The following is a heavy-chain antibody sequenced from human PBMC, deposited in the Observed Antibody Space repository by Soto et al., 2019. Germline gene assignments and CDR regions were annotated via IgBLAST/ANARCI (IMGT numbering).Heavy chain of an antibody. CDR1: GYTFTNYG. Sequence: WASVKVSCKASGYTFTNYGISWVRQAPGQGLEWMGWISGNNGNTNYAQKLQGRVTMTTDTSTSTAYMELRSLRSDDTAVYYCARVGDIVVVGPWFDPWGQGTLVTVSS. V-gene: IGHV1-18*04. D-gene: IGHD2-2*01. CDR3: ARVGDIVVVGPWFDP. J-gene: IGHJ5*02. CDR2: ISGNNGNT.